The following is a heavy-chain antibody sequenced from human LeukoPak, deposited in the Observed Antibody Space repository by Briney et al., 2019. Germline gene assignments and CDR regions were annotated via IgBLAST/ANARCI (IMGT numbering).Heavy chain of an antibody. J-gene: IGHJ3*02. CDR2: IYYSGST. V-gene: IGHV4-31*03. CDR3: ARHRDHDTLHDAFDI. D-gene: IGHD3-9*01. CDR1: GGSISSGGYY. Sequence: PSETLSLTCTVSGGSISSGGYYWSWIRQHPGKGLEWIGYIYYSGSTYYNPSLKSRVTISVDTSKNQFSLKLSSVTAADTAVYYCARHRDHDTLHDAFDIWGQGTMVTVSS.